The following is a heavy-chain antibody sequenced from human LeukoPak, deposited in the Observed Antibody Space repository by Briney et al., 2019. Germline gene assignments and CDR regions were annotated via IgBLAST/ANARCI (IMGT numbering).Heavy chain of an antibody. CDR3: ARPLTGGKGAYHYYNMDV. D-gene: IGHD4-23*01. CDR1: GYSFTSDW. CDR2: IYPGDSHT. Sequence: GESLKISCKGSGYSFTSDWIAWVRQMPGKDLEWMGIIYPGDSHTTYSLSFQGQVTISVDKSISTAYLQWSSLKASDTAMYYCARPLTGGKGAYHYYNMDVWGQGTTVTVSS. V-gene: IGHV5-51*01. J-gene: IGHJ6*02.